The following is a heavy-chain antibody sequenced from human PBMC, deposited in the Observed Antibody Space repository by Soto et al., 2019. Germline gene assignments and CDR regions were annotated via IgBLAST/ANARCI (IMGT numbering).Heavy chain of an antibody. CDR1: GGSISSDISY. CDR2: IYYGGST. Sequence: PSETLSLTCTVSGGSISSDISYWSWIRQHPGKGLDYIGYIYYGGSTYYNASLQSRVSISLDTSKNQFSLKLTSVTAADTAVYYFAREVEASTHFAYWGLGILVPVSS. D-gene: IGHD3-3*02. J-gene: IGHJ4*02. V-gene: IGHV4-31*03. CDR3: AREVEASTHFAY.